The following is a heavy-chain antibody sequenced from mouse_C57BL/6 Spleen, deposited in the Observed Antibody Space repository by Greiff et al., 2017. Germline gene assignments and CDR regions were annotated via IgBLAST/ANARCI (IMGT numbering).Heavy chain of an antibody. D-gene: IGHD1-1*01. J-gene: IGHJ4*01. CDR1: GFSLTSYG. V-gene: IGHV2-2*01. CDR2: IWSGGST. Sequence: QVQLKESGPGLVQPSQSLSITCTVSGFSLTSYGVHWVRQSPGKGLEWLGVIWSGGSTDYNAAFISRLSISKDNSKSQVFFKMNSLQADDTAIYYCARTGYYGNAMDYWGQGTSVTVSS. CDR3: ARTGYYGNAMDY.